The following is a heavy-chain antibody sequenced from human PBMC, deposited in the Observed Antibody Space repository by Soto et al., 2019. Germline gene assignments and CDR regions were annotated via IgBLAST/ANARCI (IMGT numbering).Heavy chain of an antibody. Sequence: QVQLVESGGGVVQPGTSLRLSCAASGFTFSTYGMHWVRQAPGKGLEYVAGVRYDGRAEYYVDSVRGRFTISRDSYKNMLSLQMNSLRAEDTAVYYCARVFFSAVYAAHLDRWGQGIPVTVSA. CDR3: ARVFFSAVYAAHLDR. J-gene: IGHJ4*02. CDR2: VRYDGRAE. CDR1: GFTFSTYG. V-gene: IGHV3-33*01. D-gene: IGHD2-8*01.